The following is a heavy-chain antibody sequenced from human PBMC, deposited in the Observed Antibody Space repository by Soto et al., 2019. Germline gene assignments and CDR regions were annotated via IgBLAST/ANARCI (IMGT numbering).Heavy chain of an antibody. J-gene: IGHJ5*02. D-gene: IGHD6-6*01. CDR2: IYHSGST. V-gene: IGHV4-30-2*01. CDR3: ARGSIQNWFDP. CDR1: GGSISSGGYS. Sequence: SETLSLTCAVSGGSISSGGYSWSWIRQPPGKGLEWIGYIYHSGSTYYNPSLKSRVTISVDRSKNQFSLKLSSVTAADTAVYYCARGSIQNWFDPWGQGTLVTVSS.